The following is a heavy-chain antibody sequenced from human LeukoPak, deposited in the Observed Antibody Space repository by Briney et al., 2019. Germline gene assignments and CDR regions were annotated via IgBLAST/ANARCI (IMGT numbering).Heavy chain of an antibody. D-gene: IGHD3-10*01. V-gene: IGHV1-3*01. Sequence: ASVKVSCKASGYTFTSYAMHWVRQAPGQRLEWMGWINAVNGNTKYSQKFQGRVTITRDTSASTAYMELSSLRSEDTAVYYCARAHTMVRLMDVWGQGTTVTVSS. CDR3: ARAHTMVRLMDV. J-gene: IGHJ6*02. CDR1: GYTFTSYA. CDR2: INAVNGNT.